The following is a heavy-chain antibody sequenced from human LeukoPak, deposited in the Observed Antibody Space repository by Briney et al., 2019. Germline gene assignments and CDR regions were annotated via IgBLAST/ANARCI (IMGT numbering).Heavy chain of an antibody. D-gene: IGHD2-2*02. CDR3: ARGPYCSSTSCYTGRLFDY. Sequence: GASVKVSCKASGYTFTSYGISWVRQAPGQGLEWMGWISAYNGNTNYAQKLQGRVTMTTDTSTSTAYMELRSLGSDDTAVYYCARGPYCSSTSCYTGRLFDYWGQGTLVTVSS. CDR2: ISAYNGNT. J-gene: IGHJ4*02. CDR1: GYTFTSYG. V-gene: IGHV1-18*01.